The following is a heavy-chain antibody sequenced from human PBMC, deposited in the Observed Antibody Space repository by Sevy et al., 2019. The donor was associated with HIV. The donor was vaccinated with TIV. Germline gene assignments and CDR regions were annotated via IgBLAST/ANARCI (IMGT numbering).Heavy chain of an antibody. CDR1: GFTFSNAW. J-gene: IGHJ4*02. CDR3: PHRCAGDCYQPFDS. V-gene: IGHV3-15*01. D-gene: IGHD2-21*02. CDR2: IKTKTDGGTT. Sequence: GGSLRLSCAASGFTFSNAWMSWVRQAPGKGLEWVGRIKTKTDGGTTDYAAPVKGRFTISRDDSKNTLYLQMISLKTDDTAVHYCPHRCAGDCYQPFDSWGQGNLVNVSS.